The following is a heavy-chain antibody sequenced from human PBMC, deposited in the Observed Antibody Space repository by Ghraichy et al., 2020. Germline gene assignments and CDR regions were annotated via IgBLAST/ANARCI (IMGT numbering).Heavy chain of an antibody. V-gene: IGHV2-5*01. D-gene: IGHD3-10*01. J-gene: IGHJ4*02. CDR1: GFSLRTSGVG. CDR2: IYWNDDK. Sequence: TLSLTLTCTFSGFSLRTSGVGVAWIRQPPGKALEWLALIYWNDDKRYTPSLQNRVTITKDTSRNRVVLTMANLDPVDTATYYCAHLARLWDSASGNYLSGPFDYWGQGTLVTVSS. CDR3: AHLARLWDSASGNYLSGPFDY.